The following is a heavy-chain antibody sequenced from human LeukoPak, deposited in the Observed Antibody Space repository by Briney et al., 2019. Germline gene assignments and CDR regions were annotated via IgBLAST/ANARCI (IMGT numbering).Heavy chain of an antibody. Sequence: GGSLRLSCAASGFTVSSNYMSWVRQAPGKGLEWVSVIYSGGSTYYADSVKGRFTISRDNSKNTLYLQMNSLRAEDTAVYYCASPIASSGYLLDYWGQGTLVTVSS. CDR3: ASPIASSGYLLDY. CDR1: GFTVSSNY. J-gene: IGHJ4*02. V-gene: IGHV3-66*01. CDR2: IYSGGST. D-gene: IGHD3-22*01.